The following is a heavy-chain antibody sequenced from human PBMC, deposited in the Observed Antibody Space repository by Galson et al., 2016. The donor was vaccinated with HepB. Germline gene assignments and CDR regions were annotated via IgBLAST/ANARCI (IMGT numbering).Heavy chain of an antibody. D-gene: IGHD3-16*01. CDR3: AKGTGQLDYVWGRPADY. CDR1: GFTFSNYG. CDR2: ISYDGSNK. J-gene: IGHJ4*02. V-gene: IGHV3-30*18. Sequence: SLRLSCAASGFTFSNYGMHWVRQAPGKGLEWVAIISYDGSNKYYADSVKGRFTISRDNSKNTLYLQMNRLRAEDTAVYYCAKGTGQLDYVWGRPADYWGQGTLVTVSS.